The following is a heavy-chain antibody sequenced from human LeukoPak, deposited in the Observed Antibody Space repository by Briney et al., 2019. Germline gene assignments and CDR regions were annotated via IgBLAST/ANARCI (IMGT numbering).Heavy chain of an antibody. J-gene: IGHJ4*02. D-gene: IGHD3-22*01. V-gene: IGHV3-21*04. Sequence: GGSLRLSCAASGFTFSSYSMNWVRQAPGKGLEWVSSISSSSSYIYYADSVKGRFTISRDNAKNTLYLQMNSLRAEDTAVYYCAKGGRGIVVVGFDYWGQGTLVTVSS. CDR1: GFTFSSYS. CDR2: ISSSSSYI. CDR3: AKGGRGIVVVGFDY.